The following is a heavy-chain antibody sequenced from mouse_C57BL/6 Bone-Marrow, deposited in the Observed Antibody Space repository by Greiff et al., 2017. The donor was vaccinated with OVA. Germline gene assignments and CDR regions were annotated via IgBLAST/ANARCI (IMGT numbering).Heavy chain of an antibody. Sequence: EVKVEESEGGLVQPGSSMKLSCTASGFTFSDYYMAWVRQVPEKGLEWVANINYDGSSTYYLDSLKSRFIISRDNAKNILYLQMSSLKSEDTATYYCARVGSNYGDYAMDYWGQGTSVTVSS. CDR3: ARVGSNYGDYAMDY. J-gene: IGHJ4*01. D-gene: IGHD2-5*01. CDR1: GFTFSDYY. V-gene: IGHV5-16*01. CDR2: INYDGSST.